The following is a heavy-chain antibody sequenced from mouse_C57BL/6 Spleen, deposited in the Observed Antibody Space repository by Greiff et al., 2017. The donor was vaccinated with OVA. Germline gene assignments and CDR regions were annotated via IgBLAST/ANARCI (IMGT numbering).Heavy chain of an antibody. CDR1: GFTFSSYA. CDR3: TGYGYDGRFAY. CDR2: ISSGGDYI. Sequence: EVMLVESGEGLVKPGGSLKLSCAASGFTFSSYAMSWVRQTPEKRLEWVAYISSGGDYIYYADTVKGRFTISRDNARNTLYLQMSSLKSEDTAMYYCTGYGYDGRFAYWGQGTLVTVSA. D-gene: IGHD2-2*01. V-gene: IGHV5-9-1*02. J-gene: IGHJ3*01.